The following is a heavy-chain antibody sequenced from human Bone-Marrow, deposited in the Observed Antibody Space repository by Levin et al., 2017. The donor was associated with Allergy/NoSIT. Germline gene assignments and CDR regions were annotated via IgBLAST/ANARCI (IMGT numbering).Heavy chain of an antibody. D-gene: IGHD2-21*01. J-gene: IGHJ4*02. CDR2: IIPIFGTA. CDR3: ARPEIAETELNY. Sequence: PLASVKVSCKASGGTFATYAIDWVRQATGQGLEWMGGIIPIFGTANYAQRFQGRLTITADESTSTAYMELSSLRSEDTAVYYCARPEIAETELNYWGQGTLVTVSS. CDR1: GGTFATYA. V-gene: IGHV1-69*13.